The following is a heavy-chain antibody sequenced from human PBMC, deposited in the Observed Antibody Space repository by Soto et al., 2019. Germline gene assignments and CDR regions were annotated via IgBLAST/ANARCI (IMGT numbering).Heavy chain of an antibody. CDR2: IYYSGST. Sequence: SETLSLTCTVSGGSISSSSYYWGWIRQPPGKGLEWIGSIYYSGSTYYNPSLKSRVTISVDTSKNQFSLKLSSVTAADTAVYYCARHAVSGYGDAAFFDYWGQGTLVTVSS. V-gene: IGHV4-39*01. J-gene: IGHJ4*02. CDR1: GGSISSSSYY. D-gene: IGHD4-17*01. CDR3: ARHAVSGYGDAAFFDY.